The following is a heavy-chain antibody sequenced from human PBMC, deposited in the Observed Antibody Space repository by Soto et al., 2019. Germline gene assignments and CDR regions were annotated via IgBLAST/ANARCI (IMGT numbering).Heavy chain of an antibody. Sequence: GGSLRLSCATSGVTLSNYAMSWVRLAPGGGLEWVSSMSGSSSTTYYADSVRGRFTISRDRSKNTLYLQMSSLRAEDTALYYCAKNQERELPRVIDFWGQGTLVTVSS. J-gene: IGHJ4*02. CDR1: GVTLSNYA. CDR3: AKNQERELPRVIDF. CDR2: MSGSSSTT. V-gene: IGHV3-23*01. D-gene: IGHD1-7*01.